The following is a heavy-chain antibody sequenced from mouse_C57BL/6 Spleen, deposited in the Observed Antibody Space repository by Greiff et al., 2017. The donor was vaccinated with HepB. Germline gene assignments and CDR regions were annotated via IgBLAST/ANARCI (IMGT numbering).Heavy chain of an antibody. Sequence: QVQLQQSGAELARPGASVKLSCKASGYTFTSYGISWVKQRTGQGLEWIGEIYPRSGNTYYNGKFKCKATLTADKSSSTAYMELRSLTSEDSAVYFWATIATVGAPSFAYWGQGTLVTVSA. D-gene: IGHD1-1*01. V-gene: IGHV1-81*01. CDR3: ATIATVGAPSFAY. CDR1: GYTFTSYG. J-gene: IGHJ3*01. CDR2: IYPRSGNT.